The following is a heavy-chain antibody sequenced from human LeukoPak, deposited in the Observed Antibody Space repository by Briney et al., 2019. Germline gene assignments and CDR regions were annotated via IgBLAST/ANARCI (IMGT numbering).Heavy chain of an antibody. CDR1: GYTFTGYY. J-gene: IGHJ3*02. Sequence: GASVKVSSKTSGYTFTGYYMHWVRQAPGQGLEWMGWINPNSGGTNYAQKFQGRVTMTRDTSISTAHMELSRLRSDDTAVYYCARDLGGFGYDGNDAFDIWGQGTMVTVSS. V-gene: IGHV1-2*02. CDR3: ARDLGGFGYDGNDAFDI. D-gene: IGHD5-12*01. CDR2: INPNSGGT.